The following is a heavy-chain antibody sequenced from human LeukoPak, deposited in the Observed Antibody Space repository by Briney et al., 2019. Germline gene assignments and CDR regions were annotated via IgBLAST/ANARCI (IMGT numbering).Heavy chain of an antibody. CDR1: GFSFDDYG. CDR2: INWNGDST. D-gene: IGHD3-22*01. CDR3: ARDLRVVITGSFDS. Sequence: PGGFLRLSCAASGFSFDDYGLTWVRQAPGKGLEWVSGINWNGDSTDYADSVKGRFTISRDNAKNSLYLQMNSLRAEDTALYYCARDLRVVITGSFDSWGQGTLVTVSS. J-gene: IGHJ4*02. V-gene: IGHV3-20*04.